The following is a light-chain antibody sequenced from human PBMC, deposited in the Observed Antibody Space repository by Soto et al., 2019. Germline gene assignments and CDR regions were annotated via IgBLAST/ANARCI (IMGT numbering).Light chain of an antibody. Sequence: DIQLTQSPSFLSAFVGDGVTITFRASQGTSRYLAWYQKKPGIAPKIRIYAASTFQSGIPSRFSGCGYGTEFTLTVSCLQTEDFAADYCQQLNSYPLTLGGGTKVQIK. CDR2: AAS. V-gene: IGKV1-9*01. CDR3: QQLNSYPLT. CDR1: QGTSRY. J-gene: IGKJ4*01.